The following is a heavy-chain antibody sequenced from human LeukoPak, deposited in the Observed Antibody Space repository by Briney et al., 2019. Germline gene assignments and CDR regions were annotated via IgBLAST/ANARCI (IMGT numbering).Heavy chain of an antibody. Sequence: ASVKVSCKASGYTFTSYGISWVRQAPGQGLEWMGGIIPIFGTANYAQKFQGRVTITADKSTSTAYMELSSLRSEDTAVYYCARYCTNGVCYPPYFDYWGQGTLVTVSS. D-gene: IGHD2-8*01. V-gene: IGHV1-69*06. J-gene: IGHJ4*02. CDR1: GYTFTSYG. CDR3: ARYCTNGVCYPPYFDY. CDR2: IIPIFGTA.